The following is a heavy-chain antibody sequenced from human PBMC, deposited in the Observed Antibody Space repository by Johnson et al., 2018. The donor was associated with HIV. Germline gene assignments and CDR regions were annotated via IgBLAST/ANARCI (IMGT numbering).Heavy chain of an antibody. Sequence: VQLVESGGGLVQPGGSLRLSCAASGFTVSSNYMSWVRQAPGKGLEWVGRIKMKIEGETTDYAAPVKGRFTISRDDSKNTLYLQMNSLTTEDTAVYYCTTAIVIDAFDIWGQGTMVTVSS. CDR3: TTAIVIDAFDI. CDR2: IKMKIEGETT. V-gene: IGHV3-15*01. J-gene: IGHJ3*02. CDR1: GFTVSSNY. D-gene: IGHD3-16*02.